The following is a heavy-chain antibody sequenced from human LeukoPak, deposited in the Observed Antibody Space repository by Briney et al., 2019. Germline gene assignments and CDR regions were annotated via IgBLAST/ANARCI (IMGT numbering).Heavy chain of an antibody. J-gene: IGHJ4*02. CDR3: ARDLLGNSGSYLRHPNGPPFDY. D-gene: IGHD1-26*01. Sequence: GGSLRLSCAASGFTFSSYWMHWVRQAPGKGLVWVSRINSDGSSTSYADSVKGRFTISRDNAKNTLYLQMNSLRAEDTAVYYCARDLLGNSGSYLRHPNGPPFDYWGQGALVTVSS. CDR1: GFTFSSYW. CDR2: INSDGSST. V-gene: IGHV3-74*01.